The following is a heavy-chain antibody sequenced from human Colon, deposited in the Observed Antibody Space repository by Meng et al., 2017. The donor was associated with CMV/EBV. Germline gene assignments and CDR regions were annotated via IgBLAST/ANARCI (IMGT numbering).Heavy chain of an antibody. J-gene: IGHJ4*02. D-gene: IGHD1-7*01. CDR3: AKLTGTIDLHY. Sequence: GESLKISCAASGFTFSSYAMSWVRQAPGKGLEWVSAISGSGGSTYYADPVKGRFTISRDNSKNTLYLQMNSLRAEDTAVYYCAKLTGTIDLHYWGQGTLVTVSS. CDR1: GFTFSSYA. CDR2: ISGSGGST. V-gene: IGHV3-23*01.